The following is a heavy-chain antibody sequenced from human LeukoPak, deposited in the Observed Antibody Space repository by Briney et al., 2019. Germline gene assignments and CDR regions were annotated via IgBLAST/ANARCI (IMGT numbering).Heavy chain of an antibody. CDR1: GGSFSGYY. Sequence: ETLSLTCAVYGGSFSGYYWSWIRQPPGKGLEWIGEINHSGSTNYNPPLKSRVTISVDTSKNQFSLKLSSVTAADTAVYYCARGPVGYSSSWYQRDWFDPWGQGTLVTVSS. D-gene: IGHD6-13*01. J-gene: IGHJ5*02. V-gene: IGHV4-34*01. CDR3: ARGPVGYSSSWYQRDWFDP. CDR2: INHSGST.